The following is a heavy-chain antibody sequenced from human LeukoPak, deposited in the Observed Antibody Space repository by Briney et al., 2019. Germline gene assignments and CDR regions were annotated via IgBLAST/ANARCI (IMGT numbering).Heavy chain of an antibody. Sequence: GGSLRLSCAASGFTFSSYAMSWVRHAPGTGLEWVSAISGSGGSTYYADSVKGRFTISRDKSKNTLYLQMNTVRAEDTAVYYCAKVGCSSGWRKMYYFGYWGQGTLVTVSS. CDR2: ISGSGGST. D-gene: IGHD6-19*01. V-gene: IGHV3-23*01. CDR1: GFTFSSYA. J-gene: IGHJ4*02. CDR3: AKVGCSSGWRKMYYFGY.